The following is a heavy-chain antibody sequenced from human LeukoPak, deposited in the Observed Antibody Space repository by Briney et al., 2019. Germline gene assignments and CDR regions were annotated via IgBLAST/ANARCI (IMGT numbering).Heavy chain of an antibody. J-gene: IGHJ4*02. D-gene: IGHD3-10*01. Sequence: GASVKVPCKASGGTFSSYAISWVRQAPGQGLEWMGGIIPIFGTANYAQKFQGRVTITADKSTSTAYMELSSLRSEDTAVYYCAREARITMVRGVISFDYWGQGTLVTVSS. CDR3: AREARITMVRGVISFDY. CDR1: GGTFSSYA. CDR2: IIPIFGTA. V-gene: IGHV1-69*06.